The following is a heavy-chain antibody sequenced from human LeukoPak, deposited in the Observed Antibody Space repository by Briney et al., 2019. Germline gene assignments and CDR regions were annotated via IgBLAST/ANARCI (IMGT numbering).Heavy chain of an antibody. Sequence: ASVKVSCKASGYTFTSYYMHWVRQAPGQGLEWMGIINPSGGSTSYAQKFQGRVTMTRDTSTSTVYMELSSLRSEDTAVYYCARRRRTYYDILTGYFTYWGQGTLVTVSS. CDR1: GYTFTSYY. V-gene: IGHV1-46*01. J-gene: IGHJ4*02. CDR3: ARRRRTYYDILTGYFTY. CDR2: INPSGGST. D-gene: IGHD3-9*01.